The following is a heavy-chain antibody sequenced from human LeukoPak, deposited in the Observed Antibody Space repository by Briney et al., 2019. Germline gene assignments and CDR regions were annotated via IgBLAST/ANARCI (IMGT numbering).Heavy chain of an antibody. Sequence: PGGSLRLSCAASGFTFNDAWMNWVRQAPGKGLEWVGRIKKKSDGGTADYAAPVKGRFTISRDDSKNMLYLQMNSLKTEDTAIYYCTTWFYDVGTLCWGQGTLVTVSS. CDR3: TTWFYDVGTLC. CDR1: GFTFNDAW. V-gene: IGHV3-15*07. CDR2: IKKKSDGGTA. D-gene: IGHD3-3*01. J-gene: IGHJ4*02.